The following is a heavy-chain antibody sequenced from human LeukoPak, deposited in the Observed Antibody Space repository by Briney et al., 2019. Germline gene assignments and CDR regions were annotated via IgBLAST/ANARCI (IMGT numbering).Heavy chain of an antibody. Sequence: SETLFLTCTVPGVSVRTDYWSWIRQPAGKGLEWIGRIDTSGGTNYNPSLNSRVTMSVDTSKNQLSLKLISVTAADTAIYYCARDNGKLYSGYAFDCWGQGTLVTVSS. D-gene: IGHD5-12*01. V-gene: IGHV4-4*07. CDR1: GVSVRTDY. CDR2: IDTSGGT. CDR3: ARDNGKLYSGYAFDC. J-gene: IGHJ4*02.